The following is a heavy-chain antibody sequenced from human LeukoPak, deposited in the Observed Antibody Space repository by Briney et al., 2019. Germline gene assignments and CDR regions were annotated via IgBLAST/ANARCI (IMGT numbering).Heavy chain of an antibody. D-gene: IGHD5-18*01. J-gene: IGHJ6*02. CDR2: INHSGST. CDR3: ARGSYGYVADYYYYYGMDV. Sequence: SETLSLTCAVYGGSFSGYYWSWIRQPPGKGLEWIGEINHSGSTNYNPSLKSRVTISVDTSKNQFSPKLSSVTAADTAVYYCARGSYGYVADYYYYYGMDVWGQGTTVTVSS. CDR1: GGSFSGYY. V-gene: IGHV4-34*01.